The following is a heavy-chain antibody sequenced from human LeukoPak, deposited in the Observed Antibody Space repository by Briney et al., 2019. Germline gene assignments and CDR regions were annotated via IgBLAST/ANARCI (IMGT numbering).Heavy chain of an antibody. CDR1: GYTFTSYG. CDR2: ISAYNGNT. V-gene: IGHV1-18*01. Sequence: ASVKVSCKASGYTFTSYGISWVRQAPGQGLEWMGWISAYNGNTNYAQKLQGRVTMTTDTSISTAYMELSSLRSDDTAVYYCALLKAGALSPDLWGQGTLVTVSS. CDR3: ALLKAGALSPDL. D-gene: IGHD2/OR15-2a*01. J-gene: IGHJ5*02.